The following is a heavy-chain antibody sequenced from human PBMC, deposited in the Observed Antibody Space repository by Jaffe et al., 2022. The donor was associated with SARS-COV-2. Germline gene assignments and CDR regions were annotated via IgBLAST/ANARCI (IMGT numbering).Heavy chain of an antibody. CDR1: GFTFDDYA. D-gene: IGHD6-13*01. Sequence: EVQLVESGGGLVQPGRSLRLSCAASGFTFDDYAMHWVRQAPGKGLEWVSGISWNSGSIGYADSVKGRFTISRDNAKNSLYLQMNSLRAEDTALYYCAKDKVAAAGNQFDYWGQGTLVTVSS. CDR3: AKDKVAAAGNQFDY. V-gene: IGHV3-9*01. J-gene: IGHJ4*02. CDR2: ISWNSGSI.